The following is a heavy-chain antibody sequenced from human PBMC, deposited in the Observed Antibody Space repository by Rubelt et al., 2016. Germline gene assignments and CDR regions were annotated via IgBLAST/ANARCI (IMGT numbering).Heavy chain of an antibody. CDR3: ARHQRDSSSSPLPY. V-gene: IGHV4-59*08. D-gene: IGHD6-6*01. Sequence: QVQLQESGPGLLKPSETLSLTCTVSGGSISTYYWSWIRQPPGKGLEWIGNIYYSGSTKYNPSLKSRVTISVDTSNDQFSLKLSSVTAADTAVYYCARHQRDSSSSPLPYWGQGTLVTVSS. CDR2: IYYSGST. J-gene: IGHJ4*02. CDR1: GGSISTYY.